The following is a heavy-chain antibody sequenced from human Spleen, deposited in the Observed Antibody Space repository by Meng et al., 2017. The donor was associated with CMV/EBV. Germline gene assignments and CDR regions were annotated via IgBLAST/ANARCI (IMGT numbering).Heavy chain of an antibody. CDR3: ARAGLVVVVLVRSRALDT. CDR1: GGSFSGYY. D-gene: IGHD2-21*01. V-gene: IGHV4-34*01. J-gene: IGHJ5*02. CDR2: INHSGST. Sequence: SETLSPTCAVYGGSFSGYYCSWLRQPPGKGLEWIGEINHSGSTNYNPSLKSRVTISVDTSKNQVSLKLSSVTAADTAVYYCARAGLVVVVLVRSRALDTWGQGTLVTVSS.